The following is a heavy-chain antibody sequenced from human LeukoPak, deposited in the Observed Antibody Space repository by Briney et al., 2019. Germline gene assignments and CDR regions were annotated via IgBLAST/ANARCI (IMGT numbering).Heavy chain of an antibody. Sequence: GGSLRLSCAGSGFTLSSYWMNWVRQAPGKGLVWVSRIKSDGGTSYADSVKGRFSISRDNAKNTLYLQMNSLRAEDTAVYYCVRDLNYLGQGTLVTVSS. CDR1: GFTLSSYW. CDR2: IKSDGGT. V-gene: IGHV3-74*01. D-gene: IGHD3-9*01. J-gene: IGHJ4*02. CDR3: VRDLNY.